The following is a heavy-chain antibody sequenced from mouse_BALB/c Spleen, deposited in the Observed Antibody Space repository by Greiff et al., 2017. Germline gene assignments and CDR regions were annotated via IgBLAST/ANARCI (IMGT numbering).Heavy chain of an antibody. D-gene: IGHD1-1*01. CDR2: ILPGSGST. V-gene: IGHV1-9*01. CDR1: GYTFSSYW. J-gene: IGHJ3*01. Sequence: QVQLKQSGAELMKPGASVKISCKATGYTFSSYWIEWVKQRPGHGLEWIGEILPGSGSTNYNEKFKGKATFTADTSSNTAYMQLSSLTSEDSAVYYCARGLITTVVGRAWFAYWGQGTLVTVSA. CDR3: ARGLITTVVGRAWFAY.